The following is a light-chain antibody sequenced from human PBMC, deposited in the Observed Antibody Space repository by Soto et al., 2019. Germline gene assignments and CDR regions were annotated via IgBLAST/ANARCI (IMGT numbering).Light chain of an antibody. CDR3: SSYAGSNNYV. CDR2: EVS. V-gene: IGLV2-8*01. J-gene: IGLJ1*01. Sequence: QSVLTQPPTASGSPGQSVTISCTGTSSDVGGYNYVSWFQQYPGKAPKLMICEVSKRPSGVPDRFSGSKSGNTASLTVSGLRAEDEADYYCSSYAGSNNYVFGTGTKLTVL. CDR1: SSDVGGYNY.